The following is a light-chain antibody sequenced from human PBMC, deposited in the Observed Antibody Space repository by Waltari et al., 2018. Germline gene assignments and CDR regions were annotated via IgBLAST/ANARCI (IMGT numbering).Light chain of an antibody. Sequence: DIQMTQSPSTLSTSVGDRVTISCRASQSISSWLAWYQQKPGKAPKLLIYKAYILESGVPSRFGGSGSGTEFTLTISSLQPDDFATYYCQQYNSYPYTFGQGTKLDI. CDR3: QQYNSYPYT. J-gene: IGKJ2*01. CDR2: KAY. V-gene: IGKV1-5*03. CDR1: QSISSW.